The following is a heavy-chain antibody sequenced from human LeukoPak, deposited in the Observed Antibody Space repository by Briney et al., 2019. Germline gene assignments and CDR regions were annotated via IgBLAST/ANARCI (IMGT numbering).Heavy chain of an antibody. CDR1: GYSFTSYW. D-gene: IGHD5-24*01. Sequence: GESLKISCKGSGYSFTSYWIGWVCQMPGKGLEWMGIIYPGDSDTRYSPSFQGQVTISADKSISTAYLQWSSLKASDTAMYYCARHGEMATTDFDYWGQGTLVTVSS. J-gene: IGHJ4*02. CDR3: ARHGEMATTDFDY. V-gene: IGHV5-51*01. CDR2: IYPGDSDT.